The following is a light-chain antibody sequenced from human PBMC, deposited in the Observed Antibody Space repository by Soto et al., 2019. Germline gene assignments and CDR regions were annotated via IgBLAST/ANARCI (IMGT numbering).Light chain of an antibody. CDR3: QQYGSSPPRT. CDR1: QSVSNDF. J-gene: IGKJ1*01. CDR2: DAS. V-gene: IGKV3-20*01. Sequence: EIVLTQSPGILSLSPGERATLSCRASQSVSNDFLAWYQQKPGQAPRLLIYDASTRATDVPDRFSGSGSGADFTLTISRLEPEDFAVYYCQQYGSSPPRTFGQGTKVE.